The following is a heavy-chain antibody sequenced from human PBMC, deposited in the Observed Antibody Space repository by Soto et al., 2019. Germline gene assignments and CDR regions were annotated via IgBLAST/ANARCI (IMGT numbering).Heavy chain of an antibody. V-gene: IGHV4-30-2*01. Sequence: QLQLQESGSRLVKPSQTLSLTCAVSGVSITTTGYSWSWIRQPPGKGLEWIGYIYHTGSTYYNTSVKGRVTVTLERTKNQISLSLGSVTAADTAGYYFAGRFGEARGLDSWGQGTLVTVSS. CDR1: GVSITTTGYS. D-gene: IGHD3-10*01. CDR2: IYHTGST. J-gene: IGHJ4*02. CDR3: AGRFGEARGLDS.